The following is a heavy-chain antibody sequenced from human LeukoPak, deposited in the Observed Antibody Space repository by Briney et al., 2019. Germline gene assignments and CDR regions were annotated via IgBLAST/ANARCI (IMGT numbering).Heavy chain of an antibody. Sequence: SETLSLTCTVSGGSISSYYWSWIRQPPGKGLEWIGYIYYSGSTNYNPSLKSRVTISVDTSKNQFSLKLSSVTAADTAVYYCARDRGSGYSYGRWDYFDYWGQGTLVTVSS. J-gene: IGHJ4*02. V-gene: IGHV4-59*12. CDR1: GGSISSYY. D-gene: IGHD5-18*01. CDR3: ARDRGSGYSYGRWDYFDY. CDR2: IYYSGST.